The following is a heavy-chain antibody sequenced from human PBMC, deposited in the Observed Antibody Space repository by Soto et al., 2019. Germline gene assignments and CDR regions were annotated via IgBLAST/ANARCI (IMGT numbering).Heavy chain of an antibody. D-gene: IGHD5-18*01. CDR3: SKIRDTNMDMNFAC. Sequence: QTGGSLRLSCEASGFTFSSYAMSWVRQVPGKGLEWVSTLGGSSGIPYYADSVKGRFTISRDISKNTLYLQMNSLRAEDTAVYFCSKIRDTNMDMNFACWGQGTVVTVSS. J-gene: IGHJ4*02. CDR2: LGGSSGIP. CDR1: GFTFSSYA. V-gene: IGHV3-23*01.